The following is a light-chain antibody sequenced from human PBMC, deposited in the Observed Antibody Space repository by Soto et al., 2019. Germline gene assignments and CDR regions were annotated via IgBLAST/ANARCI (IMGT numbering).Light chain of an antibody. CDR3: QVWHSSSDHYV. Sequence: SYELTQPPSVSVAPGQPARITCGGNIIGSKSVHWYQQKPGQAPVLVVYDYSDRSSGIPERFSGSNSGITATLTISRVEAGDEADYYGQVWHSSSDHYVFGTGTKGTVL. CDR1: IIGSKS. V-gene: IGLV3-21*02. CDR2: DYS. J-gene: IGLJ1*01.